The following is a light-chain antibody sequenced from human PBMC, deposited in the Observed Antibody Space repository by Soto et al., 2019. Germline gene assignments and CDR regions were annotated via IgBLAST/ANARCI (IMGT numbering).Light chain of an antibody. CDR2: GAS. V-gene: IGKV3-20*01. J-gene: IGKJ5*01. CDR1: QSVSRSY. Sequence: EIVYARSASLVSLSPGERETLSCMASQSVSRSYLAWYQQKPGQAPWLLVYGASSRATGSPDRFSGSGSGTDFTLTISRLEPEDFAAYYCQQYGSSPITFGQGTRLEI. CDR3: QQYGSSPIT.